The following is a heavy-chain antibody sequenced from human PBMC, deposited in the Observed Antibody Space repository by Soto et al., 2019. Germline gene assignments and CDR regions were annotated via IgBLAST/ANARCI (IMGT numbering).Heavy chain of an antibody. J-gene: IGHJ4*02. Sequence: PGXSLRLSCAASGFTVSINYMSWVRQAPGXXXXXXXXXXXXGRXXSEXXXXXXXKXXXAXXXNKLYLKMKTLREEDTAVYYCARDQGSYANWGQGTLVNVSS. V-gene: IGHV3-53*01. CDR2: XXXXGRX. CDR3: ARDQGSYAN. CDR1: GFTVSINY. D-gene: IGHD2-8*01.